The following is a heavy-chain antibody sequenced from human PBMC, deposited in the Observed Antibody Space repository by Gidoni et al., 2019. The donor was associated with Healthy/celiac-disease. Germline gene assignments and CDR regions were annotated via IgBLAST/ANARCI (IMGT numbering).Heavy chain of an antibody. V-gene: IGHV4-39*01. Sequence: QLQLQESGPGLVKPSETLSLTCTVSGGSISSSSYYWGWIRPPPGKGLEWIGSIYYSGSTYYNPSLKSRVTISVDTSKNQFSLKLSSVTAADTAVYYCARGLCSGGSCYSGGFRYYYYGMDVWGQGTTVTVSS. J-gene: IGHJ6*02. CDR1: GGSISSSSYY. CDR2: IYYSGST. CDR3: ARGLCSGGSCYSGGFRYYYYGMDV. D-gene: IGHD2-15*01.